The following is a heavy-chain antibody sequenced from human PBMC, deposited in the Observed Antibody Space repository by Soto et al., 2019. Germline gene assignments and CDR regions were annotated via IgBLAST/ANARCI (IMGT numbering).Heavy chain of an antibody. CDR2: IYHSGST. V-gene: IGHV4-38-2*02. CDR1: GYSIRNGYY. Sequence: SETLSLTCTVSGYSIRNGYYWGWIRQPPGKGLEWIGTIYHSGSTYYNPSLKSRVTISVDASENHFSLKLSSVTAADTAVYYCARVEVYYDSSGQQRPDWFDPWGQGTLVTVSS. CDR3: ARVEVYYDSSGQQRPDWFDP. J-gene: IGHJ5*02. D-gene: IGHD3-22*01.